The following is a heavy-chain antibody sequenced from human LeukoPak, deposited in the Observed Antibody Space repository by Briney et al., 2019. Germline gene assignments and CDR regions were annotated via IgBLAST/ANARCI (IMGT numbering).Heavy chain of an antibody. CDR2: INHSGST. D-gene: IGHD3-10*01. CDR1: GGSFSGYY. J-gene: IGHJ3*02. Sequence: PSETLSLTCAVYGGSFSGYYWSWIRQPPGKGLEWIGEINHSGSTNYNPSLKSQVTISVDTSENQFSLKLSSVTAADTAVYYCARFPRWFGESIDAFDIWGQGTMVTVSS. V-gene: IGHV4-34*01. CDR3: ARFPRWFGESIDAFDI.